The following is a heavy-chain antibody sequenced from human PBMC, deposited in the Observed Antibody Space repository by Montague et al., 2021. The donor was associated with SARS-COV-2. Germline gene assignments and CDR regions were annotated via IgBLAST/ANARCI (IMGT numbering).Heavy chain of an antibody. J-gene: IGHJ4*02. D-gene: IGHD3-9*01. Sequence: SETLSLTCSVPGGSFDSDNFFWGWIRQPPGKRLEWIGVISNGGRTFDNPSLKSRVTISAHTSRNQLSLNVKSVTAADTAVYYCARHRRYDVVTYYPDFWGQGILVTVSS. CDR1: GGSFDSDNFF. V-gene: IGHV4-39*01. CDR3: ARHRRYDVVTYYPDF. CDR2: ISNGGRT.